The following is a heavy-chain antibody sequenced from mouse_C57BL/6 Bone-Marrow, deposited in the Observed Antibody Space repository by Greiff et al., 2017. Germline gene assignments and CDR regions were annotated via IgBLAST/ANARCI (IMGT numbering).Heavy chain of an antibody. J-gene: IGHJ1*03. Sequence: QVQLQQPGAELVKPGASVKLSCKASGYTFTSYWMHWVKQRPGQGLEWIGMIHPNSGSTNYNEKFKSKATLTVDKSSSTASMQLSSLTSEDSAVYYCARKYYYGSSWYFDVWGTGTTVTVSS. D-gene: IGHD1-1*01. V-gene: IGHV1-64*01. CDR1: GYTFTSYW. CDR3: ARKYYYGSSWYFDV. CDR2: IHPNSGST.